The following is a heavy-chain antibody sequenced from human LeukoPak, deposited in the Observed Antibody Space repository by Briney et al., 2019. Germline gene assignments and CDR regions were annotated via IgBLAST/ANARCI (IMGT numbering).Heavy chain of an antibody. Sequence: SETLSLTCAVYGGSFSGYYWSWIRQPPGKGLEWIGEINHSGSTNYNPSLKSRVTISVDTSKNQFSLKPSSVTAADTAVYFCARGMAAAYDYNWFDAWGQGTLVTVSS. J-gene: IGHJ5*02. D-gene: IGHD5-12*01. CDR2: INHSGST. CDR3: ARGMAAAYDYNWFDA. CDR1: GGSFSGYY. V-gene: IGHV4-34*01.